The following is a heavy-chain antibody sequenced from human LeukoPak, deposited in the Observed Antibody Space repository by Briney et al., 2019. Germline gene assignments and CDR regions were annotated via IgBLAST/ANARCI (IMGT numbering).Heavy chain of an antibody. CDR2: INHSGST. V-gene: IGHV4-34*01. Sequence: SETLSLTCAVYGVSFSGYYWSWIRQPPGKGLEWIGEINHSGSTNYNPSLKSRVTISVDTSKNQFSLKLSSVTAADTAVYYCARVKDCSGGSCYDYWGQGTLVTVSS. CDR3: ARVKDCSGGSCYDY. J-gene: IGHJ4*02. CDR1: GVSFSGYY. D-gene: IGHD2-15*01.